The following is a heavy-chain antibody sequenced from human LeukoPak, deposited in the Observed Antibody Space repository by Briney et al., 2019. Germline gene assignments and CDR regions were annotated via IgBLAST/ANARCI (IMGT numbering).Heavy chain of an antibody. CDR1: GGSINSYY. J-gene: IGHJ5*02. V-gene: IGHV4-59*01. CDR2: IYYSGST. Sequence: SETLSLTCTVSGGSINSYYWSWIRQPPGKGLEWIGYIYYSGSTNYNPSLKSRVTISVDTSKNQFSLKLSSVTAADTAVYYCARADNWNYWFDPWGQGTLVTVSS. CDR3: ARADNWNYWFDP. D-gene: IGHD1-7*01.